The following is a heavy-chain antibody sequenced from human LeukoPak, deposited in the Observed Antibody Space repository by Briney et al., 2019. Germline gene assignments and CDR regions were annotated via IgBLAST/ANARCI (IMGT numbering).Heavy chain of an antibody. CDR2: ISSSSSYI. D-gene: IGHD1-26*01. CDR1: GFTFSDYY. CDR3: ARDEWEIYLDY. V-gene: IGHV3-11*06. Sequence: GGSLRLSCAASGFTFSDYYMSWIRQAPGKGLEWVSSISSSSSYIYYADSVKGRFTISRDNAKNSLYLQMNSLRAEDTAVYYCARDEWEIYLDYWGQGTLVTVSS. J-gene: IGHJ4*02.